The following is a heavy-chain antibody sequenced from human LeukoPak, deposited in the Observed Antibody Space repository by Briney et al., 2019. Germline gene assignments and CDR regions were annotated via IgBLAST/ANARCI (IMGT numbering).Heavy chain of an antibody. V-gene: IGHV1-2*06. D-gene: IGHD3-3*01. J-gene: IGHJ4*02. CDR2: INPNSGGT. CDR1: GYTFTGYY. CDR3: ARAETNDYDFWSGYSASFDY. Sequence: ASVKVSCKASGYTFTGYYMHWVLQAPGQGLEWMGRINPNSGGTNYAQKFQGRVTMTRDTSISTAYMELSRLRSDDTAVYYCARAETNDYDFWSGYSASFDYWGQGTLVTVSS.